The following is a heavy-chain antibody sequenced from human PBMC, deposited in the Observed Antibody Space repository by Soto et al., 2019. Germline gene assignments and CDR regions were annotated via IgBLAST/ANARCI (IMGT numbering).Heavy chain of an antibody. V-gene: IGHV3-30-3*01. Sequence: GGSLRLSCAASGFTFSSYAMHWVRQAPGKGLEWVAVISYDGSNKYYADSVKGRFTISRDDSKNTLYLQMNSLRAEDTAVYYCARDAYSSSWYSPNDAFDIWGPGTMVTVSS. CDR1: GFTFSSYA. CDR3: ARDAYSSSWYSPNDAFDI. J-gene: IGHJ3*02. D-gene: IGHD6-13*01. CDR2: ISYDGSNK.